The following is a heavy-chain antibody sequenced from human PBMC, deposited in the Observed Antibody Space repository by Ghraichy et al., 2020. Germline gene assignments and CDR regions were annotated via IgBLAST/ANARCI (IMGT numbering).Heavy chain of an antibody. J-gene: IGHJ4*02. Sequence: GGSLRLSCAASGFTFSTYWMSWVRQAPGKGLEWVANINQDGSEKYYVDSVKGRFTISRDNAKNSLYLQMNSLRAVDTAVYYCARALGAPSSDYWGQGTLVTVSS. D-gene: IGHD1-26*01. CDR1: GFTFSTYW. V-gene: IGHV3-7*01. CDR2: INQDGSEK. CDR3: ARALGAPSSDY.